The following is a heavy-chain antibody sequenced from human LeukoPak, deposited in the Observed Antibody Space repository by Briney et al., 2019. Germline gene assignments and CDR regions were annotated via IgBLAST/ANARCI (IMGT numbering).Heavy chain of an antibody. Sequence: GGSLRLSCVASGFTFSSYWMTWVRQAPGKGLEWVANIKTDESQIYYVDSVKGRFTISRDNAKNSLYLQMNSLRAEDTAVYYCARDLNWETYWGQGTLVSVSS. CDR3: ARDLNWETY. D-gene: IGHD7-27*01. J-gene: IGHJ4*02. CDR1: GFTFSSYW. CDR2: IKTDESQI. V-gene: IGHV3-7*01.